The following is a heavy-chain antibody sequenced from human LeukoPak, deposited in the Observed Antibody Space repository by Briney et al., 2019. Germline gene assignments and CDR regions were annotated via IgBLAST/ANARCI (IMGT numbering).Heavy chain of an antibody. Sequence: SETLSLTCALYGRSFSGYYWSWIRHPPGKGREWIGEINHSGSTNYNTSLKSRVTISADTSKNQFSLKMSSVTAADTAVYYCARGSRVYDFWSGYYAMNAFDIWGQGTMVTVSS. CDR1: GRSFSGYY. V-gene: IGHV4-34*01. J-gene: IGHJ3*02. CDR2: INHSGST. CDR3: ARGSRVYDFWSGYYAMNAFDI. D-gene: IGHD3-3*01.